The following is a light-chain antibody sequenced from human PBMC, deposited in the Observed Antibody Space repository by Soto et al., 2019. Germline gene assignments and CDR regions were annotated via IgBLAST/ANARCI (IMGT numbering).Light chain of an antibody. V-gene: IGLV1-44*01. CDR3: AAWDDSLNGLV. Sequence: QSVLTQPPSVSGTPGQRVSISCSGSRSNIGINAVDWYHHLPGTAPKVLIYANNHRPSGVPDRFSGSKSGTSASLAINGLQSDDEAHYYCAAWDDSLNGLVFGGGTKLTVL. CDR1: RSNIGINA. CDR2: ANN. J-gene: IGLJ2*01.